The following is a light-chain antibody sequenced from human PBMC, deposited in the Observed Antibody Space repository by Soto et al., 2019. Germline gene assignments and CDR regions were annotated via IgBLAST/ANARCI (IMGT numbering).Light chain of an antibody. CDR1: SSDVGSYNL. CDR3: CSYAGRSPSRV. J-gene: IGLJ2*01. CDR2: EGS. Sequence: QSALTQPASVSGSPGQSITISCTGTSSDVGSYNLVSWYQQHPGKAPKLMIYEGSKRPSGVSNRFSGSKSGNTASLTISGLQAEDEADYYYCSYAGRSPSRVFCGGTKVTVL. V-gene: IGLV2-23*01.